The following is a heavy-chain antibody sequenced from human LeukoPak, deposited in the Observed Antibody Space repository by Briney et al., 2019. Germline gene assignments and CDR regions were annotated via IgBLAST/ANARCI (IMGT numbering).Heavy chain of an antibody. J-gene: IGHJ4*02. Sequence: SETLSLTGTVSGGPISSDSFYWGWIRQPPGKGLEWIWCSFYCGSSSTNPSVKSQVPISVDTSKTQFSLKVNSVTATDTAVYYCARHSGPYASSWFDYWGQGSLVTVSS. CDR1: GGPISSDSFY. CDR2: SFYCGSS. CDR3: ARHSGPYASSWFDY. D-gene: IGHD6-13*01. V-gene: IGHV4-39*01.